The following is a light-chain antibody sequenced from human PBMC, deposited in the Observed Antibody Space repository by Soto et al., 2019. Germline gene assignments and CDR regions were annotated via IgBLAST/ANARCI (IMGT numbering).Light chain of an antibody. CDR1: SSDVGGYNY. CDR2: DVS. CDR3: CSYAGRV. Sequence: QSALTQPRSVSGSPGQSVTISCTGTSSDVGGYNYVSWYQQHPGKAPKLMIYDVSKRPSGVPDRFSGSKSGNTASLTISGLQAEDEADYYCCSYAGRVFGTGTQLTV. V-gene: IGLV2-11*01. J-gene: IGLJ1*01.